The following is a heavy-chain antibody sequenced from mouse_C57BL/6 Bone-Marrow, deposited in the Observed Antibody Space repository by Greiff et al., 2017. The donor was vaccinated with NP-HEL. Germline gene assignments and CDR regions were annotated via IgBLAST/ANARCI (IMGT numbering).Heavy chain of an antibody. CDR2: ISTYYGDA. J-gene: IGHJ2*01. D-gene: IGHD2-4*01. Sequence: QVQLKESGPELVRPGVSVKISCTGSGYTFTDYAMHWVKQSHAKSLEWIGVISTYYGDASYNQKFKDKATMTVDKSSSTAYMELARLTSEDSAVYYGARAGRLRLRFDYWGQGTTLTVSS. CDR3: ARAGRLRLRFDY. V-gene: IGHV1-67*01. CDR1: GYTFTDYA.